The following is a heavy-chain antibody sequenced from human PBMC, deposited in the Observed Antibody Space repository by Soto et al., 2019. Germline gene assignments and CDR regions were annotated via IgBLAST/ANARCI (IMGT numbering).Heavy chain of an antibody. CDR3: ARADGERYCSSTSCYPGGYYFDY. CDR2: IIPIFGTA. D-gene: IGHD2-2*01. Sequence: QVQLVQSGAEVKKPGSSVKVSCKASGGTFSSYAISWVRQAPGQGLEWMGGIIPIFGTANYAQKFQGRVTITADKSTSTAYMELSSLRSEDTAVYYCARADGERYCSSTSCYPGGYYFDYWGQGTLVTVSS. CDR1: GGTFSSYA. J-gene: IGHJ4*02. V-gene: IGHV1-69*06.